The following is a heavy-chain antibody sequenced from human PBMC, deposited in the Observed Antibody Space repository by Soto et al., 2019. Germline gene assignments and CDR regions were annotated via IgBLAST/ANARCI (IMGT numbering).Heavy chain of an antibody. D-gene: IGHD6-25*01. Sequence: SVKVSCKASGGTFSSYAISWVRQAPGQGLEWMGGIIPIFGTANYAQKFQGRVTITADKSTSTAYMELSSLRSEDTSVYYCARDTAGGAAADYWGQGTMFSVSS. CDR1: GGTFSSYA. CDR2: IIPIFGTA. CDR3: ARDTAGGAAADY. J-gene: IGHJ4*02. V-gene: IGHV1-69*06.